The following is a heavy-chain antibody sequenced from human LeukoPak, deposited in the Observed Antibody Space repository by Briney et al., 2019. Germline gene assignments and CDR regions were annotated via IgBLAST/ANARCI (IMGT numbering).Heavy chain of an antibody. J-gene: IGHJ4*02. CDR1: GYTFTGYF. V-gene: IGHV1-2*02. D-gene: IGHD3-22*01. Sequence: GASVKVSCKASGYTFTGYFMHWVRQAPGQGLEWMGWINPNSGGTNYAQKFQGRVTMTRDTSISTAYMELSRLRSDDTAVYYCARDERYDSSDYPFDYWGQGTLVTVSS. CDR2: INPNSGGT. CDR3: ARDERYDSSDYPFDY.